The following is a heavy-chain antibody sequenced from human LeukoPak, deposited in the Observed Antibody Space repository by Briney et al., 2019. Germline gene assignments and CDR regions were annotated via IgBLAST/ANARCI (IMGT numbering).Heavy chain of an antibody. J-gene: IGHJ4*02. CDR3: ARLKSSSWYQGFDY. D-gene: IGHD6-13*01. CDR1: GGSFSGYY. CDR2: IYYSGST. Sequence: PSETLSLTCAVYGGSFSGYYWSWIRQPPGKGLEWIGYIYYSGSTNYNPSLKSRVTISVDTSKNQFSLKLSSVTAADTAVYYCARLKSSSWYQGFDYWGQGTLVTVSS. V-gene: IGHV4-59*08.